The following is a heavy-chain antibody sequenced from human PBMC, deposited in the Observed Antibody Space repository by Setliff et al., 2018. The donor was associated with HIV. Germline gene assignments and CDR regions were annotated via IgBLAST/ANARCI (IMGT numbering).Heavy chain of an antibody. CDR1: GGSTTSYY. V-gene: IGHV4-59*01. CDR3: ARAVVPPRSRGFDL. J-gene: IGHJ3*01. D-gene: IGHD2-15*01. Sequence: SETLSLTCSFSGGSTTSYYWSWIRQPPGKGLEWIGYIYYNGSTNYNPSLKSRVTISLDTSKKPFSLKLSFVTAADTAIYYCARAVVPPRSRGFDLWGQGTTVTVSS. CDR2: IYYNGST.